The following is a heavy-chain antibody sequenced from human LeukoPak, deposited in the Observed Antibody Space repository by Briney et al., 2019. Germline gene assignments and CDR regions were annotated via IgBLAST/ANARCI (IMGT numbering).Heavy chain of an antibody. CDR1: GGSISSGGYS. D-gene: IGHD6-13*01. V-gene: IGHV4-30-2*01. J-gene: IGHJ4*02. CDR2: IYHSGST. CDR3: ARVGRQLGTVFDY. Sequence: PSETLSLTCAVSGGSISSGGYSWSWIRQPPGKGLEWIGYIYHSGSTYYNPPLKSRVTISVDRSKNQFSLKLSSVTAADTAVYYCARVGRQLGTVFDYWGQGTLVTVSS.